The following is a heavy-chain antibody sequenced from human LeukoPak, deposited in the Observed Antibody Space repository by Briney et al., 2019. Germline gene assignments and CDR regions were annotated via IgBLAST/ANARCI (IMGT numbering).Heavy chain of an antibody. CDR2: ISNDGTNK. CDR3: VKAVHCSSTSCYFSVHAQRPLDS. D-gene: IGHD2-2*01. Sequence: PGRSLRLSCVASGFTFNNYGMHWVRRAPGKGLEWVASISNDGTNKYYVDSVKGRFTISRDNSKHTMYLEVNSLRGEDTAVYYCVKAVHCSSTSCYFSVHAQRPLDSWGQGTLVTVSS. V-gene: IGHV3-30*18. CDR1: GFTFNNYG. J-gene: IGHJ4*02.